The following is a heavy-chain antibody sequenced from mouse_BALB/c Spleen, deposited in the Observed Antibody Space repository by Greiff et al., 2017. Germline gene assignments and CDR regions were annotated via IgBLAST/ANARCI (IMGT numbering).Heavy chain of an antibody. D-gene: IGHD1-1*01. V-gene: IGHV2-4-1*01. CDR1: GFSLTSSG. CDR2: IWSGGST. J-gene: IGHJ1*01. CDR3: ARITTVPYWYFEV. Sequence: QVQLQQSGPGLVQPSQSLSITCTVSGFSLTSSGVHWVRQSPGKGLEWLGVIWSGGSTDYNAAFISRLSISKDNSKSQVFFKMNSLQADDTAIYYCARITTVPYWYFEVWGAGTTVTVSS.